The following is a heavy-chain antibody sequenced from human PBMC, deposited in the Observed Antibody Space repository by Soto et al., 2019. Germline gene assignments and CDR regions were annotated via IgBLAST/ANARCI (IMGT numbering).Heavy chain of an antibody. J-gene: IGHJ5*01. V-gene: IGHV3-30*04. CDR1: GFTFSRHA. CDR2: ISRDGSYI. D-gene: IGHD3-3*01. Sequence: GGSLRLSCAASGFTFSRHAIHWVRLTPGRGLEWVLAISRDGSYIYYTDSVKGRFTVSRDNSKNAVFVQMNRLIPDDTALYFCARTRNGGVADSFDSWGQGTRVTVSS. CDR3: ARTRNGGVADSFDS.